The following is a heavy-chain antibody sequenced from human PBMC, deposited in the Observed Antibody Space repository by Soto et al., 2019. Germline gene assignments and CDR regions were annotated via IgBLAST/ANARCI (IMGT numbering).Heavy chain of an antibody. CDR1: GFTFSNAW. CDR2: IKSKTDGGTT. D-gene: IGHD2-21*01. CDR3: TTDVFIVAFVFPHDAFDI. Sequence: GGSLRLSCAASGFTFSNAWMNWVRQAPGKGLEWVGRIKSKTDGGTTDYAAPVKGRFTISRDDSKNTLYLQMNSLKTEDTAVYYCTTDVFIVAFVFPHDAFDIWGQGTMVTVSS. J-gene: IGHJ3*02. V-gene: IGHV3-15*07.